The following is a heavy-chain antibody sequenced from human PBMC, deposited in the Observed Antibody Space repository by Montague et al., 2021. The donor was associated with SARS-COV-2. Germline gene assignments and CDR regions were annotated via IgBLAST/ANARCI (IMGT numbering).Heavy chain of an antibody. CDR1: GGSISSSSYY. V-gene: IGHV4-39*07. CDR2: IYYSGGT. D-gene: IGHD6-13*01. J-gene: IGHJ6*02. CDR3: ARVGRQQLVRLSGMDV. Sequence: SETLSLTCTLSGGSISSSSYYWGWIRQPPGKGLEWIGSIYYSGGTYYXPSLKSRVTMSVDTSKNQFSLKLSSVTAADTAVYYCARVGRQQLVRLSGMDVWGQGTTVTVSS.